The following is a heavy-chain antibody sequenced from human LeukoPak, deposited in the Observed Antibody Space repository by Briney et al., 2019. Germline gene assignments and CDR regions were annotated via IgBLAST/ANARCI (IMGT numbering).Heavy chain of an antibody. Sequence: PSETLSLTCAVYGGSFSGYYWSWIRQPPGKGLEWIGEINHSGSTNYNPSLKSRVTISVDTSKNQFSLKLSSVTAADTAVYYCARGRGLPILSYYYYYGMDVWGQGTTVTVSS. CDR1: GGSFSGYY. V-gene: IGHV4-34*01. CDR3: ARGRGLPILSYYYYYGMDV. J-gene: IGHJ6*02. D-gene: IGHD2-15*01. CDR2: INHSGST.